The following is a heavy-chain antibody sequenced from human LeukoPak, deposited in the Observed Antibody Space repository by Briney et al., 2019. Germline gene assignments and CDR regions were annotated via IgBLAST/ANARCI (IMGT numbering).Heavy chain of an antibody. CDR2: ITSSGAYT. Sequence: GGSLRLSCAASGFTFSSYAMSWVRQAPGKGLEWVSAITSSGAYTFYADSVKGRLTISRDNSRNTLYLQMNSLRAEDTAIYDCVRDEDLYSPTWYVFVYWGEGTLVTVSS. CDR3: VRDEDLYSPTWYVFVY. D-gene: IGHD5-12*01. J-gene: IGHJ4*02. CDR1: GFTFSSYA. V-gene: IGHV3-23*01.